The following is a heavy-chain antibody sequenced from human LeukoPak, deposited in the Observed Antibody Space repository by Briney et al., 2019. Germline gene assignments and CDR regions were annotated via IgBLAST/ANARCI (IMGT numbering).Heavy chain of an antibody. J-gene: IGHJ4*02. Sequence: PGGSLRLSCAASGFTLSDYDMHWFRQAKGKGLDWASAIGTAGDTYYTGSVKGRFTISRENAKNSLYLQMNSLRAGDTAVYYCARVAKERVGGVYYFDYWGQGTLVTVSS. CDR1: GFTLSDYD. D-gene: IGHD1-1*01. CDR2: IGTAGDT. CDR3: ARVAKERVGGVYYFDY. V-gene: IGHV3-13*01.